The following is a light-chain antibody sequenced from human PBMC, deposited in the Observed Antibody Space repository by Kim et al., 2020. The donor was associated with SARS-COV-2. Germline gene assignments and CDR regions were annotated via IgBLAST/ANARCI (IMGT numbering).Light chain of an antibody. Sequence: SPGERATLSCRASQSISNNYLAWYQQKPGQAPRLLIYGASNRATGIPDRFSGSGSGTDFTLTISGLDPEDFTVYYCQQYDGSLWTFGQGTKVDIK. CDR2: GAS. V-gene: IGKV3-20*01. CDR1: QSISNNY. J-gene: IGKJ1*01. CDR3: QQYDGSLWT.